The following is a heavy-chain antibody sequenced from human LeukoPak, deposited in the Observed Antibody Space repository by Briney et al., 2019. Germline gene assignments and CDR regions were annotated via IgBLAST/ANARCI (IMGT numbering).Heavy chain of an antibody. J-gene: IGHJ3*02. Sequence: GGSRQISGQGSGSPFTSYWIAGVRQLPGKGREWMGVIYPGDSDTRYSPSFQGQVTISADKSISTAYLQWSSLKASDTAMYYCALRNILAGYSNDAFDIWGQGTMVTVSS. CDR2: IYPGDSDT. D-gene: IGHD3-9*01. CDR1: GSPFTSYW. V-gene: IGHV5-51*01. CDR3: ALRNILAGYSNDAFDI.